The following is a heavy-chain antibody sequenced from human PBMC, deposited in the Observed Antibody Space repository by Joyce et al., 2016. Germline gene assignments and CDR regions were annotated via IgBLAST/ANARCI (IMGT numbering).Heavy chain of an antibody. CDR2: IIPNFGAP. CDR3: ATSELMSVTGTGWFDP. V-gene: IGHV1-69*01. J-gene: IGHJ5*02. CDR1: GGTFTNYA. D-gene: IGHD1-14*01. Sequence: QVQLVQSGAQVKKPGSSLQVSCTASGGTFTNYAFNWVRQAPGQGLEWMGGIIPNFGAPSYAAKFQGRGTSSADVSTSTVYLEVRKLRSEYTAVYYCATSELMSVTGTGWFDPWGQGTLVTVSS.